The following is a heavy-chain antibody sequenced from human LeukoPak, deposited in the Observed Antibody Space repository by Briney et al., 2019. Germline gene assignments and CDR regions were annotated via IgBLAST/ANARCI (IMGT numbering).Heavy chain of an antibody. CDR2: IYYSGYT. CDR3: ARGGYYGSGNDFRFDP. D-gene: IGHD3-10*01. CDR1: GGSISSYY. J-gene: IGHJ5*02. V-gene: IGHV4-59*01. Sequence: ASETLSLTCTVSGGSISSYYWSWIRQPPGKGLEYIGYIYYSGYTNYNPSLKSRVTISVDTSKNQFSLKLSSVTAADTAVYYCARGGYYGSGNDFRFDPWGQGTLVTVSS.